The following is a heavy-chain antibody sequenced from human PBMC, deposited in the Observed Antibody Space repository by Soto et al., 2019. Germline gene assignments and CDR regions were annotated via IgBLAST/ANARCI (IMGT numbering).Heavy chain of an antibody. D-gene: IGHD3-22*01. Sequence: PGGSLRLSCVGSGLNVSSYSLNWVRQAPGKGLEWVSSISSSNKYIYYADSLKGRFTISRDNAKNSLFLQMNSLRVDDTAIYHCASRKVVVGKGFDPWGQGTLVTVSS. CDR3: ASRKVVVGKGFDP. V-gene: IGHV3-21*01. CDR1: GLNVSSYS. J-gene: IGHJ5*02. CDR2: ISSSNKYI.